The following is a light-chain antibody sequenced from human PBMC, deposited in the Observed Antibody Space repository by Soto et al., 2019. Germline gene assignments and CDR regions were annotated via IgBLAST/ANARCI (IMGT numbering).Light chain of an antibody. CDR2: GAS. CDR3: QQYGSSFWT. V-gene: IGKV3-20*01. J-gene: IGKJ1*01. CDR1: QSVSSSY. Sequence: EIVLTQSPGTLSLSPGERATLSCRASQSVSSSYLAWCQQKPGQAPRLLIYGASSRATGIPDRFSGSGSGTESTLTISRVEPEDFAVYYCQQYGSSFWTFGQGTKVDIK.